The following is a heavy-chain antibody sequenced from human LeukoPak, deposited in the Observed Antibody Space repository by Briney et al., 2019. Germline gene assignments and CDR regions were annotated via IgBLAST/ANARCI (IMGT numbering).Heavy chain of an antibody. J-gene: IGHJ5*02. CDR2: INHSGST. CDR1: GGSFSGYY. V-gene: IGHV4-34*01. D-gene: IGHD2-2*01. CDR3: ARAEGYCSSTSCPGSWFDP. Sequence: SETLSLTCAVYGGSFSGYYWSWIRQPPGKGLEWIGEINHSGSTNYNPSLKSRVTISVDTSKNQFSLKLSSVTAADTAVYYCARAEGYCSSTSCPGSWFDPWGQGTLVTASS.